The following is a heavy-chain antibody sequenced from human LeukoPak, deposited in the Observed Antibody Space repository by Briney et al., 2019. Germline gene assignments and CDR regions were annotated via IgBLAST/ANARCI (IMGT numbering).Heavy chain of an antibody. Sequence: SVKVSCKASGGTFSNYAISWVRQAPGQGLEWMGGIMPIFDTADYAQKFQGRITTADESTSTVYMELSSLRSEDTAVYYCAREEERIAIFGVTNSRFDYWGQGTLVTVSS. J-gene: IGHJ4*02. D-gene: IGHD3-3*01. V-gene: IGHV1-69*13. CDR1: GGTFSNYA. CDR3: AREEERIAIFGVTNSRFDY. CDR2: IMPIFDTA.